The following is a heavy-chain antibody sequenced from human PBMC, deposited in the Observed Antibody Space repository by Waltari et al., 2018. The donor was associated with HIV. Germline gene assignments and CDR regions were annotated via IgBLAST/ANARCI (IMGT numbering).Heavy chain of an antibody. D-gene: IGHD3-22*01. CDR2: IYYSGNA. CDR1: GDSITTYF. CDR3: ARGGTFDSAGHYLFVS. V-gene: IGHV4-59*01. Sequence: QVQLQESGPGLVKPSETLSLTCSVSGDSITTYFWNWIRQPPGKGLEWIGYIYYSGNANYNPSLKSRFSMSLDTSRNQFSLKLTSVTAADAAVYYCARGGTFDSAGHYLFVSWGQGTLVTVSS. J-gene: IGHJ4*02.